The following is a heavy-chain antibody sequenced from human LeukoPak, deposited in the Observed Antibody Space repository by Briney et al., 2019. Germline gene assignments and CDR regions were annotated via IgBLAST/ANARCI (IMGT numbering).Heavy chain of an antibody. Sequence: SETLSLTCTVSGGSISSGGYYWSWIRQHPGKGLEWIGYIYYSGSTYYNPSLKSRVTISVDTSKNQFSLKLSSVTAADTAVYYCARALLGDIVVVPAAIMGAYYYYGMDVWGQGTTVTVSS. CDR2: IYYSGST. CDR3: ARALLGDIVVVPAAIMGAYYYYGMDV. D-gene: IGHD2-2*02. J-gene: IGHJ6*02. CDR1: GGSISSGGYY. V-gene: IGHV4-31*03.